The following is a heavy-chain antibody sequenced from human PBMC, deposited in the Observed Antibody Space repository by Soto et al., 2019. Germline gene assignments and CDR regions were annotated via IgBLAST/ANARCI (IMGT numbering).Heavy chain of an antibody. CDR1: GFTFSNYW. CDR2: IKQDGSEK. V-gene: IGHV3-7*03. J-gene: IGHJ4*02. CDR3: ARGTSFDFDDNAYYAH. D-gene: IGHD3-22*01. Sequence: GGSLRLSCAASGFTFSNYWMSWVRQAPGKGLEWVASIKQDGSEKYYVDSVKGRFTISRDNTKNSLYLQMNSLRAEDTAMYYCARGTSFDFDDNAYYAHWGQGTLVTVSS.